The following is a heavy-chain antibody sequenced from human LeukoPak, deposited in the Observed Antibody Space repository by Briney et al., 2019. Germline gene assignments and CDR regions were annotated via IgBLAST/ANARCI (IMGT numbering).Heavy chain of an antibody. CDR3: ARDWYSGSYYGMDV. CDR1: GGTFSSYA. D-gene: IGHD1-26*01. V-gene: IGHV1-69*04. Sequence: SVKVSCKAPGGTFSSYAISWVRQAPGQGLEWMGRIIPILDIAKYAQKFQGRVTITADKSTSTAYMELSSLRSEDTAVYYCARDWYSGSYYGMDVWGQGTTVTVSS. CDR2: IIPILDIA. J-gene: IGHJ6*02.